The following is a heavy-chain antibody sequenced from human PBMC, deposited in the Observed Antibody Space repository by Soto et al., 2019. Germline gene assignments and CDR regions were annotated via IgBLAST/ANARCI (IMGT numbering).Heavy chain of an antibody. CDR2: IDPSDSYT. CDR3: ATFYCSSTSSYGGFGT. CDR1: GYSFTSYW. Sequence: GESLKISCKGSGYSFTSYWISWVRQMPGKGLEWTGRIDPSDSYTNYSPSFQGHVTISADKSISTAYLQWSSLKASDTAMYYCATFYCSSTSSYGGFGTWGRGSLVGVSS. V-gene: IGHV5-10-1*01. J-gene: IGHJ5*02. D-gene: IGHD2-2*01.